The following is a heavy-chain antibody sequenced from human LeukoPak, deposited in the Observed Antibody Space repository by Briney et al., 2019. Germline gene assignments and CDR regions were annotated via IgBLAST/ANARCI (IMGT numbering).Heavy chain of an antibody. J-gene: IGHJ4*02. CDR3: ARATSYVWGSYRSYYFDY. Sequence: GGSLRLSCAASGFTVSSNYMSWVRQAPGKGVEWVSVIYSGGSTYYADSVKGRFTISRDNSKNTLYLQMNSLRAEDTAVYYCARATSYVWGSYRSYYFDYWGQGTLVTVSS. D-gene: IGHD3-16*02. V-gene: IGHV3-53*01. CDR1: GFTVSSNY. CDR2: IYSGGST.